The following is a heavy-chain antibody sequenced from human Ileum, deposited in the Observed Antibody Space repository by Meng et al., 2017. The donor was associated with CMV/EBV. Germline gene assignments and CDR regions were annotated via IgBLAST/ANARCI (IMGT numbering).Heavy chain of an antibody. J-gene: IGHJ4*02. CDR1: GGSISSYY. CDR2: IYYSGST. Sequence: SETLSLTCTVSGGSISSYYWSWIRQPPGKGLEWIGYIYYSGSTNYNPSLKSRVTISVDTSKNQFSLKLSSVTAADTAVYYCARGAVAGLSVDYWGQGTLVTVSS. V-gene: IGHV4-59*01. D-gene: IGHD6-19*01. CDR3: ARGAVAGLSVDY.